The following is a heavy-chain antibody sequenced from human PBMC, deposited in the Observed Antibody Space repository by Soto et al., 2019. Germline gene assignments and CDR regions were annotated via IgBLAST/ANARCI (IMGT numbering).Heavy chain of an antibody. Sequence: QAQLVESGGGVVQPGRSLRLSCAASGFAFSSYGMHWVRQAPGTGLEWVAVISYDGSLQHYADSVKGRFTISRDNSKNMVLRQMSSLRAEDTAVYYCVSDRGYGHASVPYSWGQGTLVSFSS. J-gene: IGHJ4*02. V-gene: IGHV3-30*03. CDR3: VSDRGYGHASVPYS. CDR1: GFAFSSYG. CDR2: ISYDGSLQ. D-gene: IGHD5-18*01.